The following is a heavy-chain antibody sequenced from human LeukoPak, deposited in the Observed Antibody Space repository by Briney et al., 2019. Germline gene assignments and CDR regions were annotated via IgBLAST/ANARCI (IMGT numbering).Heavy chain of an antibody. CDR2: MYYTGSP. J-gene: IGHJ5*02. Sequence: SETLSLTCTVSGGSVSNYYWSWIRQPPEKGLEWVAFMYYTGSPKYNPSLQSRVTISVDTSNKQLSLRLSSVTAADTAVYYCARDAVAAAGTGWFDPWGQGTLVTVSS. CDR1: GGSVSNYY. CDR3: ARDAVAAAGTGWFDP. D-gene: IGHD6-13*01. V-gene: IGHV4-59*02.